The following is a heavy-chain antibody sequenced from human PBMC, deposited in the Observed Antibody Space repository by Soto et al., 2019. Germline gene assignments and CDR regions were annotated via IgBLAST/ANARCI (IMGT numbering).Heavy chain of an antibody. CDR2: IVVGSGNT. J-gene: IGHJ4*02. V-gene: IGHV1-58*01. CDR1: GFTFTSSA. Sequence: QMPLVQSGPEVKKPGTSVKVSCKASGFTFTSSAVQWVRQARGQRLEGIGWIVVGSGNTNYGEKVKERVTITRDMSTSTAYMELSSLRSEDTAVYYCAARSEYYDFWSGYSGVDYWGQGTLVTVCS. D-gene: IGHD3-3*01. CDR3: AARSEYYDFWSGYSGVDY.